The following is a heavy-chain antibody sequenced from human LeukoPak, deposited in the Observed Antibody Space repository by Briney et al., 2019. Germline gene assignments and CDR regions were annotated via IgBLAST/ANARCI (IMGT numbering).Heavy chain of an antibody. CDR3: ARRLPLRGYFDY. CDR1: GGSFRGYY. CDR2: IKHSGGI. V-gene: IGHV4-34*01. D-gene: IGHD4-17*01. Sequence: SETLSLTCTVYGGSFRGYYWSWIRRPPGKGVEWIGEIKHSGGISDNPSLKSRVTISVDTSKNQFSPKLSSVTAADTAVYYCARRLPLRGYFDYWGQGTLVTVSS. J-gene: IGHJ4*02.